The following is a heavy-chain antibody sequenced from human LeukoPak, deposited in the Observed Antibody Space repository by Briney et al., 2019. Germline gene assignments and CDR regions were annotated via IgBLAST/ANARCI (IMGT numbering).Heavy chain of an antibody. CDR3: ARGRSSAYFDY. CDR1: GGSLSSYY. CDR2: IYYTGST. J-gene: IGHJ4*02. D-gene: IGHD6-6*01. Sequence: PSETLSLTCTVSGGSLSSYYWTWIRQPPGKGLEWIGYIYYTGSTSYNPSLKSRVTISVDTSKNQFSLKLSSVTAADTAVYYCARGRSSAYFDYWGQGTLVTVSS. V-gene: IGHV4-59*01.